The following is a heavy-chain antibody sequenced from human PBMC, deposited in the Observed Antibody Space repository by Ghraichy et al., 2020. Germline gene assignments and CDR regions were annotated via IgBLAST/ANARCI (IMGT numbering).Heavy chain of an antibody. CDR3: AGGTSSSAAYSMDV. J-gene: IGHJ6*02. CDR1: GASISSGGHF. CDR2: IYNTGST. V-gene: IGHV4-31*03. D-gene: IGHD6-6*01. Sequence: SETLSLTCTVSGASISSGGHFWSWIRQHPGKGLECIGHIYNTGSTYYNPSLKSRVSISVDTSKNQSSLKLSAVTAADTAVYYCAGGTSSSAAYSMDVWGQGTTFTVSS.